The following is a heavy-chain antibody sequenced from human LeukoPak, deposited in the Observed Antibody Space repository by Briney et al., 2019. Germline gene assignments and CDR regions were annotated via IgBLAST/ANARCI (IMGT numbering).Heavy chain of an antibody. Sequence: PSETLSLTCAVYGGSFSGYYWSWIRQPPGKGLEWIGEINHSGSTNYNPSLKSRVTISGDTSKNQFSLKLSSVTAADTAVYFCARHQPTALTTIDYWGQGTLVTVSS. D-gene: IGHD4-11*01. CDR3: ARHQPTALTTIDY. V-gene: IGHV4-34*01. J-gene: IGHJ4*02. CDR1: GGSFSGYY. CDR2: INHSGST.